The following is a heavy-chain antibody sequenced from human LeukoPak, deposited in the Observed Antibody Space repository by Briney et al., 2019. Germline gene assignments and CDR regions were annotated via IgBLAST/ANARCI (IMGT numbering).Heavy chain of an antibody. CDR3: TIDTEGATDYYYYGMDV. V-gene: IGHV3-49*04. Sequence: GRSLRLSCTASGFTFGDYAMSWVRRAPGKGLEWVGFIRSKAYGGTTEYAASVKGRFTISRDDSKSIAYLQMNSLKTEDTAVYYCTIDTEGATDYYYYGMDVWGQGTTVTVSS. J-gene: IGHJ6*02. CDR2: IRSKAYGGTT. D-gene: IGHD1-26*01. CDR1: GFTFGDYA.